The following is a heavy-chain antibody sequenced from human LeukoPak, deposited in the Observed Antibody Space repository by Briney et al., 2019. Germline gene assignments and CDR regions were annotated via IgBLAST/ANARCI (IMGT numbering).Heavy chain of an antibody. J-gene: IGHJ4*03. CDR1: GGSFSRYH. Sequence: PSETLSLTCAVYGGSFSRYHWSWIRQSPGKGLEWIAEIDHRGDTNYNPSVKSRVTISVDTSKNQFSLKVRSLSAADTAVYYCARGPTISETGYFDFWGQGTLVTVSS. V-gene: IGHV4-34*01. CDR2: IDHRGDT. CDR3: ARGPTISETGYFDF. D-gene: IGHD1-1*01.